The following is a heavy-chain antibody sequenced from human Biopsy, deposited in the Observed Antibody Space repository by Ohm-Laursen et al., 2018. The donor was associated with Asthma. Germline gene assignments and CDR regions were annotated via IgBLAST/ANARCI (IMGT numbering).Heavy chain of an antibody. D-gene: IGHD3-3*01. J-gene: IGHJ6*02. V-gene: IGHV4-34*01. Sequence: PSETLSLTCTVYGGSLRGYVWTWIRQPPGKGLEWIGEGTQGGGTTFNPSLKSRVTISIDSSKSQLSLKVRSVTAADTAVYYCARGPEWNGLDVWGQGTTVTVSS. CDR2: GTQGGGT. CDR3: ARGPEWNGLDV. CDR1: GGSLRGYV.